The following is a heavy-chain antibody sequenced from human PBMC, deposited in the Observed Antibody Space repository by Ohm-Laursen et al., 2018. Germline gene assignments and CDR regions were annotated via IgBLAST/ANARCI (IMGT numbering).Heavy chain of an antibody. CDR2: INHSGST. V-gene: IGHV4-34*01. CDR3: ARVLARYYDSSGYGY. CDR1: GGSFSGYY. Sequence: GTLSLTCAVYGGSFSGYYWSWIRQPPGKGLEWIGEINHSGSTNYNPSLKSRVTISVDTSKNQFSLKLSSVTAADTAVYYCARVLARYYDSSGYGYWGQGTLVTVSS. J-gene: IGHJ4*02. D-gene: IGHD3-22*01.